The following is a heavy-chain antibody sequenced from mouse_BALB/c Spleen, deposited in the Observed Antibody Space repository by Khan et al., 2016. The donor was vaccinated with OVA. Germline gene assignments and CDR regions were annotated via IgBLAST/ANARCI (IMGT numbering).Heavy chain of an antibody. CDR2: INTYTGEP. CDR3: ARGASYWYFDV. CDR1: GYTFTNYG. Sequence: QIQLVQSGPELKKPGETVKISCKASGYTFTNYGMNWVKQAPGKGLKWMGWINTYTGEPTYTDDFKGRFAFSLETSASTASLQINTLTNEDMATYFCARGASYWYFDVWGAGTTVTVSS. J-gene: IGHJ1*01. V-gene: IGHV9-1*02.